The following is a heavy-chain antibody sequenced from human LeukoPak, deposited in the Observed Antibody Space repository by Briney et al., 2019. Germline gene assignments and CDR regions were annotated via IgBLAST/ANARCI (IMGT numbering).Heavy chain of an antibody. CDR2: IRNNGGST. J-gene: IGHJ4*02. CDR3: ANGWYGELLFSY. V-gene: IGHV3-23*01. CDR1: GLTFSNYA. Sequence: GGSLRLSCAASGLTFSNYAMSWVRQAQGKGLEWVSGIRNNGGSTYYADSVKGRFTISRDNSKNTLYLQMSSLRAEDTAVYYCANGWYGELLFSYWGQGTLVTVSS. D-gene: IGHD3-10*01.